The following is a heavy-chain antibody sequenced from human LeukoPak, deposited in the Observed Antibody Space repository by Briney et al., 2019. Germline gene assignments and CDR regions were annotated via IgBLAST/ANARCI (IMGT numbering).Heavy chain of an antibody. Sequence: GGSLRLSCAASGSTFSSYGMHWVRQAPGKGLEWVAVIWYDGSNKYYADSAKGRFTISRDNSKNTLYLQMNSLRAEDTAVYYCAREGSSTVTGFDYWGQGTLVTVSS. CDR1: GSTFSSYG. CDR2: IWYDGSNK. J-gene: IGHJ4*02. V-gene: IGHV3-33*01. D-gene: IGHD4-17*01. CDR3: AREGSSTVTGFDY.